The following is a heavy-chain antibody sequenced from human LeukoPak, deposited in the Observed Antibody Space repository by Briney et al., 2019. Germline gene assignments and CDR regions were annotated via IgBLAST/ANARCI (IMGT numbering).Heavy chain of an antibody. CDR3: ARHAYCSGGRCFNDAFDM. Sequence: PSETLSLTCTVSGGSISSDSWSWIRQPPGKGLEWIGYMYDSGSTNYNPSLKCRVTISVDTSKNQFSLNLSSVTAADTAVYFCARHAYCSGGRCFNDAFDMWGQGTMVTVSS. V-gene: IGHV4-59*08. CDR2: MYDSGST. CDR1: GGSISSDS. J-gene: IGHJ3*02. D-gene: IGHD2-15*01.